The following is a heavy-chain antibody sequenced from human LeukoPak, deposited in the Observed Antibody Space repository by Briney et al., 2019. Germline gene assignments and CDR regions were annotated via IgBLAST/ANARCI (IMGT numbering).Heavy chain of an antibody. V-gene: IGHV3-7*01. CDR2: IKLDRSEK. D-gene: IGHD5-12*01. Sequence: PGGSLRLSCAASGFTFTNYWMSWVRQAPGKGLELVANIKLDRSEKYYVDSVKGRFTISRDNAKNSLYLQMNSLRAEDTAVYYCARVQKSRKSVASAVDCWGQGTVVIVSS. CDR3: ARVQKSRKSVASAVDC. CDR1: GFTFTNYW. J-gene: IGHJ4*02.